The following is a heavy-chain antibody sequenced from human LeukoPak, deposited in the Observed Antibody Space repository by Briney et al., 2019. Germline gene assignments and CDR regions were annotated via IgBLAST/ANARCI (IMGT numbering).Heavy chain of an antibody. CDR3: ATRQTDYGDYGSFDY. D-gene: IGHD4-17*01. J-gene: IGHJ4*02. Sequence: GGSLRLSCAASGFTFSSYRMNWVRQAPGKGLEWVSSISSSSSYIYYADSVKGRFTISRDNAKNSLYLQMNSLRAEDTAVYYCATRQTDYGDYGSFDYWGQGTLVTVSS. CDR1: GFTFSSYR. V-gene: IGHV3-21*01. CDR2: ISSSSSYI.